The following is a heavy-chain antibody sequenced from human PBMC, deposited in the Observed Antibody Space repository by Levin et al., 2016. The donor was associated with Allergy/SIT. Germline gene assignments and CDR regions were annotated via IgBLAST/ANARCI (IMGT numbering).Heavy chain of an antibody. V-gene: IGHV6-1*01. Sequence: SETLSLTCAISGDSVSSSSDSAVWNWIRQSPSRGLEWLGRTYYRSKWYTDYAPSVKSRIIINPDTSKNRFSLQLNSVTPDDTAVYYCARSSALDTWGQGTMVIVSS. D-gene: IGHD1-7*01. CDR1: GDSVSSSSDSAV. CDR2: TYYRSKWYT. J-gene: IGHJ3*02. CDR3: ARSSALDT.